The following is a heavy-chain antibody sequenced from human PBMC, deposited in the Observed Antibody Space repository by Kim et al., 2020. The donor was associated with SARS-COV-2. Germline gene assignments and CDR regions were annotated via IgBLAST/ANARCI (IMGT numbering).Heavy chain of an antibody. CDR2: ISDSGGRT. J-gene: IGHJ5*02. CDR3: AKLVRGYCSSTSCPNWFDP. D-gene: IGHD2-2*01. CDR1: GFTFSSYA. Sequence: GGSLRLSCAASGFTFSSYAMSWVRQAPGKGLEWVSAISDSGGRTYYADSVKGRFTISRDNSKNTLYLQMNSLRSEDTAIYYCAKLVRGYCSSTSCPNWFDPWGQGTLVTVPS. V-gene: IGHV3-23*01.